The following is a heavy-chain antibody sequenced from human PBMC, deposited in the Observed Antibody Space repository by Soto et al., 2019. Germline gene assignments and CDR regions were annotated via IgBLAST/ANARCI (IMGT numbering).Heavy chain of an antibody. CDR1: GGSISSGDYY. J-gene: IGHJ4*02. Sequence: SETLSLTCTVSGGSISSGDYYWSWIRQPPGKGLEWIGYIYYSGSTYYNPSLKSRVTISVDTSKNQFSLKLSSVTAADTAVYYWASVCSCGCYRRDYWGQGTVVTVCS. D-gene: IGHD2-21*01. CDR2: IYYSGST. CDR3: ASVCSCGCYRRDY. V-gene: IGHV4-30-4*01.